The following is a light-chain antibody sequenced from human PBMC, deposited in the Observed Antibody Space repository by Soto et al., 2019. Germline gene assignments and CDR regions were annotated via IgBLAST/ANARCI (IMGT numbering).Light chain of an antibody. CDR2: GAS. CDR1: QSVSSSY. Sequence: EIVLTQSPGGLSLSPGERATLSCRAGQSVSSSYLAWYQQKPGQAPRLLIYGASSRATGIPDRFSGSGSGTDFTLTISRLEPEDFAVYYCQQYGSSTITFGQGTRLEIK. CDR3: QQYGSSTIT. J-gene: IGKJ5*01. V-gene: IGKV3-20*01.